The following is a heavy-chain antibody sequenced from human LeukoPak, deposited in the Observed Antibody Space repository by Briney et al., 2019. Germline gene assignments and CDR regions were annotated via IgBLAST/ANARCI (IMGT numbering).Heavy chain of an antibody. J-gene: IGHJ4*02. CDR1: VFPFSSYW. CDR3: TRVGYIDEGIDY. CDR2: IKQDGSKK. V-gene: IGHV3-7*04. D-gene: IGHD5-24*01. Sequence: VQPGGSLRLSCVASVFPFSSYWMTWVRQAPGQGLEWVANIKQDGSKKSYVDSVKGRFTISRDNAKNSLYLQMNSLKAEDTAIYYCTRVGYIDEGIDYWGQGTLVTVSS.